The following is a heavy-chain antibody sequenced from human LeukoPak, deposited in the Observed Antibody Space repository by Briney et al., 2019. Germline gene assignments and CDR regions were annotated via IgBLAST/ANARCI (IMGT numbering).Heavy chain of an antibody. CDR3: AKDHYYDSSNYYYGRPNLFDY. D-gene: IGHD3-22*01. Sequence: GGTLRLSCAASGFSFSTYGMSWVRQAPGKGLEWVSAIGGSGGSTYYADSVKGRFTISRDNPKKTLYLQMDSLRAEDTAVYYCAKDHYYDSSNYYYGRPNLFDYWGQGTLVTVSS. V-gene: IGHV3-23*01. CDR2: IGGSGGST. CDR1: GFSFSTYG. J-gene: IGHJ4*02.